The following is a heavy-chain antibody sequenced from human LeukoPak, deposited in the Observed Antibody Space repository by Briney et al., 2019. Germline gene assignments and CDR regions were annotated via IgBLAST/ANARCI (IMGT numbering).Heavy chain of an antibody. J-gene: IGHJ6*03. D-gene: IGHD6-6*01. V-gene: IGHV6-1*01. CDR2: TYYRSKWYN. CDR1: GDSVSSNSAA. CDR3: ARGRIAARRKGYYYMDV. Sequence: SQTLSLTCAISGDSVSSNSAAWNWIRQSPSRGLEWLGRTYYRSKWYNDYAVSVKSRITINPDTSKNQFSLKLSSVTAADTAVYYCARGRIAARRKGYYYMDVWGKGTTVTVSS.